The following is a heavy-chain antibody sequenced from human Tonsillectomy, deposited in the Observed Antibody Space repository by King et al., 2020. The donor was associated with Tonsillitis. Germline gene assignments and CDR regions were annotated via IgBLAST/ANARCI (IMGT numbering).Heavy chain of an antibody. CDR2: IRYDGSNQ. Sequence: VQLVESGGGVVQPGGSLRLSCAASGFTFSSYGMHWVRQAPGKGLEWVAFIRYDGSNQYYADSVKGRFTISRDNSKNTLYLQMNSLRAEDTAVYYCAKNYYDSSGYYYFDYWGQGTLVTVSS. J-gene: IGHJ4*02. CDR1: GFTFSSYG. V-gene: IGHV3-30*02. CDR3: AKNYYDSSGYYYFDY. D-gene: IGHD3-22*01.